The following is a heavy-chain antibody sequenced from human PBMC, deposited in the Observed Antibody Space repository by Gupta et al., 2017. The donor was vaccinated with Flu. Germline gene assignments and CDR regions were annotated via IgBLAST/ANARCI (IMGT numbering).Heavy chain of an antibody. CDR3: ARDGVYYDHSCVVDFFDH. CDR1: GFTVRSNS. J-gene: IGHJ4*02. Sequence: EVQVVESGGGLVQPGGSLTHSCAASGFTVRSNSMSWLCPAPGKGLEWVSVVYSEGSTYFAESVKGRLSISRDNSNNTIFLHMNYLRAEDTAVYYCARDGVYYDHSCVVDFFDHWGQGTPVTVS. CDR2: VYSEGST. D-gene: IGHD3-22*01. V-gene: IGHV3-66*02.